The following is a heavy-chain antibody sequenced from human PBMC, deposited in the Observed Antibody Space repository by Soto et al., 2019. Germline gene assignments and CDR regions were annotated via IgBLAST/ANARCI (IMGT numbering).Heavy chain of an antibody. V-gene: IGHV3-13*05. CDR3: ARAYTGRLPRRADYYYAMDV. CDR1: EFTFSNFD. J-gene: IGHJ6*02. Sequence: GGSLILSCAPSEFTFSNFDMHWVRQVPGKGLEWVSAIGAARDPYYLGSVKGRFTISRENAKNSVYLQMNDLRAGDSAVYYCARAYTGRLPRRADYYYAMDVWGQGTTVTV. D-gene: IGHD2-2*02. CDR2: IGAARDP.